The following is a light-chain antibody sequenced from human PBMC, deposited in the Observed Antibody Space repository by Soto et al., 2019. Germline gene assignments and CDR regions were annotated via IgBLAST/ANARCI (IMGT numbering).Light chain of an antibody. CDR1: QSVSSN. J-gene: IGKJ2*01. V-gene: IGKV3-15*01. Sequence: EIVMTQSPAPLSVSQGERATLSCRASQSVSSNLAWFQQKPGQAPRLLLYAVSTRATGVPGRFSGSGSGTEFTLTISSLQSEDSAVYYCQQHNHWPSFGQGTKLEIK. CDR3: QQHNHWPS. CDR2: AVS.